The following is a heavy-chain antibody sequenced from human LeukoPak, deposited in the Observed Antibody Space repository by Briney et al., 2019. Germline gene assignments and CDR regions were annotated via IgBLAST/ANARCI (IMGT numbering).Heavy chain of an antibody. CDR3: ARQPCTNGVCYGDNWFDP. CDR1: GGTFTSYA. Sequence: SVKVSCKASGGTFTSYAISWVRQAPGHGLEWMGGSIPIFGTANYAQKFQGRVTITADKSTSTAYMALSSLRSEDTAVYYCARQPCTNGVCYGDNWFDPWGQGTLVTVSS. J-gene: IGHJ5*02. V-gene: IGHV1-69*06. D-gene: IGHD2-8*01. CDR2: SIPIFGTA.